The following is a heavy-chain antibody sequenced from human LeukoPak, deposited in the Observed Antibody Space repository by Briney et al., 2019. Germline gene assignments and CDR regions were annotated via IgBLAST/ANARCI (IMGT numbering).Heavy chain of an antibody. CDR2: IYSGGST. CDR3: ARGPLCYDFWSGYITPYYYYGMDV. J-gene: IGHJ6*02. CDR1: GFTVSSNY. D-gene: IGHD3-3*01. V-gene: IGHV3-66*01. Sequence: GGSLRLSCAASGFTVSSNYMSWVRQAPGKGLEWVSVIYSGGSTYYADSVKGRFIISRDNSKNTLYLQMNSLRAEDTAVYYCARGPLCYDFWSGYITPYYYYGMDVWGQGTTVTVSS.